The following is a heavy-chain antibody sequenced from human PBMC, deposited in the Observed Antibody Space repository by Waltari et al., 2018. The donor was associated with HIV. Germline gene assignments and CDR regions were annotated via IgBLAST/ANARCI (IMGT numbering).Heavy chain of an antibody. J-gene: IGHJ6*02. CDR1: GYTFTGYY. D-gene: IGHD6-19*01. CDR3: ARDRIAVTGSYYYGMDV. V-gene: IGHV1-2*02. Sequence: QVQLVQSGAEVKKPGASVKVSCKASGYTFTGYYMHWMRQAPGQGLEWMGWINPKSDGTNYAQKFQGRVTMTRDTSTSTAYMELSRLRSDDTALYYCARDRIAVTGSYYYGMDVWGQGTTVTVSS. CDR2: INPKSDGT.